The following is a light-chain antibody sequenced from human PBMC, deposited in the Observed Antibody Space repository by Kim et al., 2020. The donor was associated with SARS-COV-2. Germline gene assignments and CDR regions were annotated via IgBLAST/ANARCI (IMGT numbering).Light chain of an antibody. V-gene: IGLV3-21*04. CDR1: KMGAKS. CDR2: HDS. J-gene: IGLJ3*02. Sequence: SYELTQPPSVSVAPGKTASITCGGDKMGAKSVHWYQQKPGQAPVVVIYHDSDRPSGIPERFSGSNSGNTATLTISGVQAGDEADYYCQGWDRSRDGVFGG. CDR3: QGWDRSRDGV.